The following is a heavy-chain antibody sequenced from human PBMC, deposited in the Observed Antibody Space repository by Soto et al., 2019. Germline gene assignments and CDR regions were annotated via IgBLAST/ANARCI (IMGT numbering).Heavy chain of an antibody. J-gene: IGHJ5*02. Sequence: EVLLVESGGGLVQPGGSLRLSCEAFGFTFSSYWMTWVRQAPGQGLGWVANICHDGEDKDFLDSVRGRFIISRDNAKNSLYLNMNSLRVEDTAFSFCARDLAGSPNWFDHWGQGTLVTVSS. CDR3: ARDLAGSPNWFDH. D-gene: IGHD2-21*01. CDR2: ICHDGEDK. V-gene: IGHV3-7*05. CDR1: GFTFSSYW.